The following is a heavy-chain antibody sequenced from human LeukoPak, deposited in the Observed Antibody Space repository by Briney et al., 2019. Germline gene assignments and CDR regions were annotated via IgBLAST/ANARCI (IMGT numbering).Heavy chain of an antibody. V-gene: IGHV1-69*13. D-gene: IGHD3-22*01. CDR2: IIPIFGTA. J-gene: IGHJ4*02. CDR1: GGTFSSYA. CDR3: VRDPHRYDSSGYYFVY. Sequence: SVKVSRKASGGTFSSYAISWVRQAPGQGLEWMGRIIPIFGTANYAQKFQGRVTITADESTSTAYMELSSLRSEDTAVYYCVRDPHRYDSSGYYFVYWGQGTLVTVSS.